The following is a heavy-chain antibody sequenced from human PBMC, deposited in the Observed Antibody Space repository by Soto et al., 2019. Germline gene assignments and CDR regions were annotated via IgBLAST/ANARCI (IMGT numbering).Heavy chain of an antibody. CDR2: IIPIFGSA. J-gene: IGHJ5*02. CDR3: AKDGGKDGYFGNWFDP. Sequence: QVQLVQSGAEVKKPGSSVKVSCKASGGTFSNYAITWVRQAPGQGLEWLGRIIPIFGSANYAQKFQGRVTTTADESKTTAEMERRRLRSDDTAVYYCAKDGGKDGYFGNWFDPWGQGTLVTVSS. CDR1: GGTFSNYA. V-gene: IGHV1-69*15. D-gene: IGHD5-12*01.